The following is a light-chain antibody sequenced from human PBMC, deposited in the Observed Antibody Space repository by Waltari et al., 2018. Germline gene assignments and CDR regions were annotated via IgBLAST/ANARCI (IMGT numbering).Light chain of an antibody. CDR1: SSDVGSYNY. J-gene: IGLJ1*01. V-gene: IGLV2-8*01. CDR3: TSYARSSNHV. CDR2: DVT. Sequence: QSALTQPPSASGSPGQSITISCTGTSSDVGSYNYVSWYQQYPDKAPKLMIYDVTNRPSGVPNRFSGSKSGNTASLTVSGLQAEDEADYYCTSYARSSNHVFGTGTKLTVL.